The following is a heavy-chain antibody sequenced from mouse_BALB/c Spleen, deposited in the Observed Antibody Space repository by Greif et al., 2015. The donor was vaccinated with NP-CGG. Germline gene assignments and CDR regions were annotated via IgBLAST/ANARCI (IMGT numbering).Heavy chain of an antibody. CDR1: GCQYPSYW. J-gene: IGHJ4*01. V-gene: IGHV1-62-3*01. CDR3: TRRVPMDY. CDR2: IDPNSGGT. D-gene: IGHD5-1*01. Sequence: PGTSVKLSCMASGCQYPSYWMHWVKQRHGRGLEWIGRIDPNSGGTKYNEKFKSKAEQTVDNPSSTAYMQLSSRTSEDSAVYYGTRRVPMDYWGQGTSVTGSS.